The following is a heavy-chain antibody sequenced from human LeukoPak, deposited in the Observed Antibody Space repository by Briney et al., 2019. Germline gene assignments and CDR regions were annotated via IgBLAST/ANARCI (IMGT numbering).Heavy chain of an antibody. CDR1: GGTFSSYA. CDR3: ARIPDAGTVPTFDP. D-gene: IGHD1-14*01. Sequence: ASVKVSCKASGGTFSSYAISWVRQAPGQGREWMGGIIPIFGTANYAQKFQGRVTITADESTSTAYMELSSLRSEDTAVYYCARIPDAGTVPTFDPWCQGTLLTVSS. V-gene: IGHV1-69*13. J-gene: IGHJ5*02. CDR2: IIPIFGTA.